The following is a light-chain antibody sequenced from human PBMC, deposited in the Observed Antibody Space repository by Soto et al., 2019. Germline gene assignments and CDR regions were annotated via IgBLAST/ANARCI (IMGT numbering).Light chain of an antibody. V-gene: IGKV1-5*01. CDR3: QQYDSYSWT. CDR2: DAF. Sequence: DIQMTQSPSTLSASVGDRVTITCRASQSLGDWLAWYQQKPGGAPKLLIYDAFNLHSGVPARFSGSGSGTEFTLTISSLQPDDFATYYCQQYDSYSWTFGQGTKVDIK. J-gene: IGKJ1*01. CDR1: QSLGDW.